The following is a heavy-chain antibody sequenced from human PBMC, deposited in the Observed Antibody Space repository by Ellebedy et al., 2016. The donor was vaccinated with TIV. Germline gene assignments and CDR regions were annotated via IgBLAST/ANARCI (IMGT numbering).Heavy chain of an antibody. CDR1: GFTFSSYA. V-gene: IGHV3-23*01. CDR3: AKDGASATYLFDY. Sequence: GESLKISCAASGFTFSSYAMRCVRQSPGKGLEWVSTITTSGGGTYYADSVKGPFTISRDNSKNTLYLQMNSLRAEDTAAYYCAKDGASATYLFDYWGQGTLVTVSS. CDR2: ITTSGGGT. J-gene: IGHJ4*02. D-gene: IGHD4/OR15-4a*01.